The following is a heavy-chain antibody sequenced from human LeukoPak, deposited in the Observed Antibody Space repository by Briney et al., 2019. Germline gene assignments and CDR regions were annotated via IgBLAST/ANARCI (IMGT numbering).Heavy chain of an antibody. CDR3: AKPLGYCGGSSCSGTLDY. CDR2: INQDGGDK. Sequence: QPGGSLRLSCAASGFTFSSYWISWVRQAPGKGLEWVANINQDGGDKYYVDSVKGRFTISRDNAKNSLYLQMNSLRAEDTAVYYCAKPLGYCGGSSCSGTLDYWGQGTLVSVSS. CDR1: GFTFSSYW. J-gene: IGHJ4*02. V-gene: IGHV3-7*05. D-gene: IGHD2-15*01.